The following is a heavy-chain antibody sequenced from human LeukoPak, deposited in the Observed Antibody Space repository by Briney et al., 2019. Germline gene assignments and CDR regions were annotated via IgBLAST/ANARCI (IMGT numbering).Heavy chain of an antibody. CDR3: ARSPFGVVST. D-gene: IGHD3-3*01. CDR1: GFTFSSYA. J-gene: IGHJ5*02. CDR2: ISDSGGST. Sequence: GGSLRLSCAASGFTFSSYAMTWVRQAPGKGLEWVSGISDSGGSTYYADSVKGRFTISRDNAKNSLYLQMNSLRAEDTAVYYCARSPFGVVSTWGQGTLVTVST. V-gene: IGHV3-23*01.